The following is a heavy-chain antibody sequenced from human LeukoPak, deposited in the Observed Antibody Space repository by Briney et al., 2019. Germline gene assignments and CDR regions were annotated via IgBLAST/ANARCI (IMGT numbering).Heavy chain of an antibody. J-gene: IGHJ6*03. CDR2: ISWNSNTV. CDR1: GFTFDDYA. CDR3: AKEMSYGTYYYYYMDV. V-gene: IGHV3-9*01. D-gene: IGHD1-26*01. Sequence: SLRLSCAASGFTFDDYAMYWVRQAPGKGLEWVSTISWNSNTVDYADSVKGRFTISRDNAKSSVYLQMNSLTPEDTALYYCAKEMSYGTYYYYYMDVWGKGTTVIVSS.